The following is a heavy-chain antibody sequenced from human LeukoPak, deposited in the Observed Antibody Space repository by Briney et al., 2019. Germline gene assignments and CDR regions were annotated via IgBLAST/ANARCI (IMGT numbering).Heavy chain of an antibody. Sequence: ASVKVSCKASGYTFTSYYMHWVRQAPGQGLEWMGIINPSGGSTSYAQKFQGRVTMTRDTSTSTVYMELSSLRSEDMAVYYCARVPSPHVLLWFGEARAMDVWGQGTTVTVSS. CDR1: GYTFTSYY. CDR2: INPSGGST. D-gene: IGHD3-10*01. V-gene: IGHV1-46*01. CDR3: ARVPSPHVLLWFGEARAMDV. J-gene: IGHJ6*02.